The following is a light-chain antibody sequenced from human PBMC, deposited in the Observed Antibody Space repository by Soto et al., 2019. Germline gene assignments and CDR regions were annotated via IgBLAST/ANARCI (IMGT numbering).Light chain of an antibody. CDR1: QSITTY. Sequence: DIQMTQSPSSLSASVGDRVTITCRASQSITTYLNWYRQKPGKAPKLLSYAASSLQSGVRSRFRGSRYEPEFTLSISRLQPEEFATYFCQQIYSAPLNFGGGTKV. CDR3: QQIYSAPLN. V-gene: IGKV1-39*01. CDR2: AAS. J-gene: IGKJ4*01.